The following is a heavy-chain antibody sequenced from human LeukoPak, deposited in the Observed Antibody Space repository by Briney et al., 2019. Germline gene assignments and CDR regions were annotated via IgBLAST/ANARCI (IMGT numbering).Heavy chain of an antibody. CDR1: GFTFSSHE. Sequence: GGSLRLSCAASGFTFSSHEMNWVRQAPGKGLEWVSYISSSGSTIYYADSVKGRFTISRDNAKNSLYLQMNSLRAEDTAVYYCARYVLRYFDWLPYFDYWGQGTLVTVSS. D-gene: IGHD3-9*01. V-gene: IGHV3-48*03. CDR2: ISSSGSTI. CDR3: ARYVLRYFDWLPYFDY. J-gene: IGHJ4*02.